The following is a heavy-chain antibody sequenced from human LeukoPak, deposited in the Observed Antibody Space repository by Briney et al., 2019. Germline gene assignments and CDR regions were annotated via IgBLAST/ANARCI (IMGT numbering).Heavy chain of an antibody. D-gene: IGHD3-22*01. CDR2: ISGYNGNT. V-gene: IGHV1-18*01. Sequence: ASVKVSCKASGYTFTSYGISWVRQAPGQGLEWMGWISGYNGNTNYAQKLQGRVTMTTETSTSTAYMELRSLRSDDTAVYYCARDVRPFYDSSGYSSGAFDIWGQGTMVTVSS. J-gene: IGHJ3*02. CDR3: ARDVRPFYDSSGYSSGAFDI. CDR1: GYTFTSYG.